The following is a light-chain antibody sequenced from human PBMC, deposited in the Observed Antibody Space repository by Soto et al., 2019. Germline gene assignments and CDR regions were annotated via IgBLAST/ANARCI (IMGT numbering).Light chain of an antibody. CDR3: QQSYSTPRT. V-gene: IGKV1-39*01. J-gene: IGKJ1*01. CDR1: QSISSY. CDR2: AAS. Sequence: DIQMTQSPSSLSASVGDRVTITCRASQSISSYLNWYQQKPGKAPKFLIYAASSLQSGVPSRFSGSGSGTDFTLTISSLQPEDFATYYCQQSYSTPRTFGQGT.